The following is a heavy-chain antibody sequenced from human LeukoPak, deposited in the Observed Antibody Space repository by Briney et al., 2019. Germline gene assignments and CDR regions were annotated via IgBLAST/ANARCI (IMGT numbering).Heavy chain of an antibody. V-gene: IGHV4-39*07. CDR1: GGSISSSSYY. CDR2: IYYSGST. J-gene: IGHJ4*02. Sequence: PSETLSLTCTVSGGSISSSSYYWGWIRQPPGKGLEWIGSIYYSGSTYYNPSLKSRVTISVDTSKNQFSLKLSSVTAADTAVYYCARDRYYYGSGYYFDYWGQGTLVTVSS. D-gene: IGHD3-10*01. CDR3: ARDRYYYGSGYYFDY.